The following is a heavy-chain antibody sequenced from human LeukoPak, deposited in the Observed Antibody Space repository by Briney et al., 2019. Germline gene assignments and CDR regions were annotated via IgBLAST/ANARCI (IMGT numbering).Heavy chain of an antibody. CDR1: GFIFSNYG. Sequence: PGGSLRLSCAASGFIFSNYGMHWVRQTPAKGLEWVAFIRNDGSMKYYADSVKGRFTISRDNAKNSLYLQMNSLRAEDTAVYYCATNMITFGGVIAKDYWGQGTLVTVSS. CDR3: ATNMITFGGVIAKDY. D-gene: IGHD3-16*02. V-gene: IGHV3-30*02. CDR2: IRNDGSMK. J-gene: IGHJ4*02.